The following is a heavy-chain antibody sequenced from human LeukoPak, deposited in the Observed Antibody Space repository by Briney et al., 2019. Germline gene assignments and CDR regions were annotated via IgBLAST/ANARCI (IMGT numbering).Heavy chain of an antibody. J-gene: IGHJ4*02. Sequence: SETLSLTCAVYGGSFSGYYWSWIRQPPGKGLEWIGEINHSGSTNYNPSLKSRVTISVDTSKNQFSLKLSSVTAADTAVYYCARGPSGYYYWGQGTLVTVSS. V-gene: IGHV4-34*01. D-gene: IGHD3-22*01. CDR3: ARGPSGYYY. CDR2: INHSGST. CDR1: GGSFSGYY.